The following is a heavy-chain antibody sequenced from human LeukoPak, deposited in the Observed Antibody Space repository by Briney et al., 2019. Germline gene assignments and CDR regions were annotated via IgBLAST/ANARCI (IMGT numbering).Heavy chain of an antibody. Sequence: PGGSLRLSCAASGFTFSSYWMHWARQAPGKGLVWVSRINSDGSSTSYADSVKGRFTISRDNAKNTLYLQMNSLRAEDTAVYYCARGARIDDFWSGYYRNYYYYMDVWGKGTTVTVSS. CDR1: GFTFSSYW. J-gene: IGHJ6*03. CDR2: INSDGSST. CDR3: ARGARIDDFWSGYYRNYYYYMDV. D-gene: IGHD3-3*01. V-gene: IGHV3-74*01.